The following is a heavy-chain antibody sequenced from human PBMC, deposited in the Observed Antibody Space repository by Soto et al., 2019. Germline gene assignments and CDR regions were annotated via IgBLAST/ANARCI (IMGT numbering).Heavy chain of an antibody. CDR2: ISYDGSNK. CDR3: ARDLSVFWEPTYYYYGMDV. J-gene: IGHJ6*02. D-gene: IGHD3-16*01. V-gene: IGHV3-30-3*01. Sequence: QVQLVESGGGVVQPGRSLRLSCAASGFTFSSYAMHWVRQAPGKGLEWMAVISYDGSNKYYADSVKGRFTISRDNSKNTLYLQMNSLRAEDTAVYYCARDLSVFWEPTYYYYGMDVWGQGTTVTVSS. CDR1: GFTFSSYA.